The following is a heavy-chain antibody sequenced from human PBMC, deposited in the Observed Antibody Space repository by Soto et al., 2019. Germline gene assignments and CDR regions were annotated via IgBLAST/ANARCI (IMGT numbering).Heavy chain of an antibody. D-gene: IGHD2-2*02. J-gene: IGHJ5*02. Sequence: PAETLALSCAVSGGSVSSSSYDVCFILQPQGKGLEWIGSIYYSGSNYYKASLKSRVTISGDTCKNQFYLKMHYLKAQHTAVYYCERQIPQIRWFDTRGQGNLV. CDR3: ERQIPQIRWFDT. CDR1: GGSVSSSSYD. CDR2: IYYSGSN. V-gene: IGHV4-39*01.